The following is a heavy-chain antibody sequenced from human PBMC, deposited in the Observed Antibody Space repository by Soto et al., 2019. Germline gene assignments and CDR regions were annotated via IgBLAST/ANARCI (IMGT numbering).Heavy chain of an antibody. D-gene: IGHD6-19*01. J-gene: IGHJ5*02. CDR1: GFSLRTSGVG. Sequence: SRPTLVNPTQTLTLTCIFSGFSLRTSGVGVGWIRQPPGKALEWLEFIYWNDDKRYSPSLKSRLTITKDTSKNQVVLTMTNLDKVDTATYYCAISGSGDWYGWFGTWGQGTLVTVSS. CDR2: IYWNDDK. CDR3: AISGSGDWYGWFGT. V-gene: IGHV2-5*01.